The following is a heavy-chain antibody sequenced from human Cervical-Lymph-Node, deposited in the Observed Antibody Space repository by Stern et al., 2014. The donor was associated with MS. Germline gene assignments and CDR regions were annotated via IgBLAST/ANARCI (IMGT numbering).Heavy chain of an antibody. Sequence: QMQLVESGAEVKKPGSSVKVSCKASGGTFSSYAINWVRQAPGQGPEWMGGIIPIVGTANYAQKFQGRVTISADPSTSTAYLQVSRLRSDDTAVYYCARDRMHFDPTGGYYFDSWGQGTLVTVSS. J-gene: IGHJ4*02. CDR2: IIPIVGTA. D-gene: IGHD2-8*02. V-gene: IGHV1-69*01. CDR1: GGTFSSYA. CDR3: ARDRMHFDPTGGYYFDS.